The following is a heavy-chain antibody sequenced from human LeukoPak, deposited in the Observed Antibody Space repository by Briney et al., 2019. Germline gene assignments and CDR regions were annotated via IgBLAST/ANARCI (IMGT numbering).Heavy chain of an antibody. D-gene: IGHD2-2*02. Sequence: PSETLSLTCAVYGGSFSGYYWSWIRQPPGKGLEWIGEINHSGSTNYNPSLKSRVTISVDTSKNQFSLKLSSVTAADTAVYYCARVGPAAIQYYYYYYMDVWGKGTTVTVSS. CDR1: GGSFSGYY. V-gene: IGHV4-34*01. CDR2: INHSGST. J-gene: IGHJ6*03. CDR3: ARVGPAAIQYYYYYYMDV.